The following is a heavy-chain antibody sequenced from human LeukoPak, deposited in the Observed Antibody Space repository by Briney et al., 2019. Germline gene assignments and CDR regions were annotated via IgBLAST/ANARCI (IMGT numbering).Heavy chain of an antibody. CDR2: ISGSSSGS. D-gene: IGHD2/OR15-2a*01. CDR3: AKEPGAATTCYFDS. Sequence: TGNSLRLSCAASGFAFSRYAMNWVRQGPGKGLEWVSSISGSSSGSYYTDSVKGRFTISRDSSNNTLYLQMNNLRVEDTAIYYCAKEPGAATTCYFDSWGQGTLVTVSS. CDR1: GFAFSRYA. J-gene: IGHJ4*02. V-gene: IGHV3-23*01.